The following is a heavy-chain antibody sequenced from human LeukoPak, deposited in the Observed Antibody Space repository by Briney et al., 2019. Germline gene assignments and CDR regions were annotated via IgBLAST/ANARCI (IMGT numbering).Heavy chain of an antibody. J-gene: IGHJ4*02. CDR1: GGTFSSYA. CDR3: AMRGYSYGYDY. V-gene: IGHV1-69*01. Sequence: ASVKVSCKASGGTFSSYAISWVRQAPGQGLEWMGGIIPIFGTANYAQKFQGRVTITAVESTSTAYMELSSLRSEDTAVYYCAMRGYSYGYDYWGQGTLVTVSS. D-gene: IGHD5-18*01. CDR2: IIPIFGTA.